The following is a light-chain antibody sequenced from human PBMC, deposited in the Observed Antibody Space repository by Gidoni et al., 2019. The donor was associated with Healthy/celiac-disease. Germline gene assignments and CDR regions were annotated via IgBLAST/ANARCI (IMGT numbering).Light chain of an antibody. Sequence: EIVMTQSPATLSVSPEERATLSCRASQSVSSNLAWYQQKPGQAPRLLIYGASTRATGIPARFSGSGSGTEFTLTISSLQSEDFAVYYCQQYNNWPLFXPXTKVDIK. J-gene: IGKJ3*01. CDR3: QQYNNWPL. CDR2: GAS. V-gene: IGKV3-15*01. CDR1: QSVSSN.